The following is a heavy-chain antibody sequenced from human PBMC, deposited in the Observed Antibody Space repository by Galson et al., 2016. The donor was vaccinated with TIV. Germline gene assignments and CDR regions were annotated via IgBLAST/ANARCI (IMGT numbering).Heavy chain of an antibody. D-gene: IGHD2-15*01. Sequence: TLSLTCTVSGGSISSGNCYWSWIRQPAGKGLEWIGRINTNGITNYNPSLKNRVTLSADTSENQFSLKLESGTAADTAVYYCARVPPAGHHWYFDLWGRGTLVTVSS. V-gene: IGHV4-61*02. CDR3: ARVPPAGHHWYFDL. CDR2: INTNGIT. CDR1: GGSISSGNCY. J-gene: IGHJ2*01.